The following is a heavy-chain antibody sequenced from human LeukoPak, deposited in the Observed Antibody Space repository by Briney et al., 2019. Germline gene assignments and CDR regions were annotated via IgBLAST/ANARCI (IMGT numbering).Heavy chain of an antibody. J-gene: IGHJ5*02. CDR2: IQQDGSET. CDR3: ATSGGSGWSRDINGFDP. Sequence: PGGSLRLSCAASGFSFRKYRMSWVRQAPGKGLEWVANIQQDGSETYYVDSVKGRFTISRDNAKNSLYLQMNSLRADDTAVYYCATSGGSGWSRDINGFDPWGQGTMVTVSS. V-gene: IGHV3-7*01. CDR1: GFSFRKYR. D-gene: IGHD6-19*01.